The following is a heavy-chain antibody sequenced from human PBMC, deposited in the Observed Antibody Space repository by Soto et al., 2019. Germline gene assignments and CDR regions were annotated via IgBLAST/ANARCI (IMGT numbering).Heavy chain of an antibody. CDR1: GDTFTTNS. J-gene: IGHJ4*02. D-gene: IGHD2-8*01. Sequence: QVQLVQSGAEVKKPGSSVKVSCKASGDTFTTNSLNWVRQAPGQGLEWMGGIIAVVGTTKYAQKYQDRVTITGDKSTNTAYMELSSLRSDDTAVYYCARGLLYATTYFDYWGQGTPVTVSS. CDR2: IIAVVGTT. V-gene: IGHV1-69*06. CDR3: ARGLLYATTYFDY.